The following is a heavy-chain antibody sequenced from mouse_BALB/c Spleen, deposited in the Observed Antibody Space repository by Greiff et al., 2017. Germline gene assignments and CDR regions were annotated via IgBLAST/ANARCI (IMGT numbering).Heavy chain of an antibody. CDR2: INPYNDGT. CDR1: GYTFTSYV. CDR3: ARTRRRDYYAMDY. V-gene: IGHV1-14*01. J-gene: IGHJ4*01. Sequence: EVQLQESGPELVKPGASVKMSCKASGYTFTSYVMHWVKQKPGQGLEWIGYINPYNDGTKYNEKFKGKATLTSDKSSSTAYMELSSLTSEDSAVYYCARTRRRDYYAMDYRGQGTSVTVSS.